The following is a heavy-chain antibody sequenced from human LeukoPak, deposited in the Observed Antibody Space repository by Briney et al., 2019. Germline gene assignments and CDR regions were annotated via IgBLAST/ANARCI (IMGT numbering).Heavy chain of an antibody. V-gene: IGHV4-59*11. J-gene: IGHJ4*02. Sequence: PSETLSLTCTVSTDSINSHYWNWIRQSPGKGLEWIGYISYSGSTNYNPSLRSRVTITLDRSKNQFSLDLTSVTAADTAVYFCARTKFGGPFFAYWGQGALVTVSS. CDR2: ISYSGST. CDR3: ARTKFGGPFFAY. D-gene: IGHD3-10*01. CDR1: TDSINSHY.